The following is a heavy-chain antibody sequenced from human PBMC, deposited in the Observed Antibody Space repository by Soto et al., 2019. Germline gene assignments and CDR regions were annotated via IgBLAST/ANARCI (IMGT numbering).Heavy chain of an antibody. CDR2: INEDGSQN. CDR3: ARDGYGGYLSS. Sequence: EVQMVQSGGGFVQPGGSLKLSCVVSGFTFSNSWVSWVRQAPGKGLEWVANINEDGSQNYYVDSVRGRFILSRDNTKNSLDLYMSSLRVDNTAVYYCARDGYGGYLSSWGQGSLVTVSS. J-gene: IGHJ5*02. CDR1: GFTFSNSW. V-gene: IGHV3-7*04. D-gene: IGHD5-12*01.